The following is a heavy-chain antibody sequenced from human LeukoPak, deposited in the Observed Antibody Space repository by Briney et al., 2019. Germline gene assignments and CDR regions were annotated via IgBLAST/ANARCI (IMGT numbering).Heavy chain of an antibody. CDR2: IRLDGNNK. J-gene: IGHJ4*02. Sequence: GGSLRLSCAASGFTFSSYNMHWVRQPPGKGLEWVAFIRLDGNNKYYADSVKGRFTIFRDNSKNTLFLQMNSLRAEDTAVYYCAKDFGYGVDYWGQGTLVTVSS. CDR1: GFTFSSYN. V-gene: IGHV3-30*02. CDR3: AKDFGYGVDY. D-gene: IGHD5-12*01.